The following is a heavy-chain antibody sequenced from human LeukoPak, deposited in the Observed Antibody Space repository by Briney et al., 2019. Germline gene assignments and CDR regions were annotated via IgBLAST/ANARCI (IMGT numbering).Heavy chain of an antibody. Sequence: GGSLRLSCAASGFTFEDYTMHWVRQAPGKTLEWVSLINWHGTTYYTDSVKGRFTISRDNSKNSLYLQMDTLRREDIAFYYCVKDISYESSGSVFEYWGQGALVTVSS. CDR3: VKDISYESSGSVFEY. D-gene: IGHD3-22*01. J-gene: IGHJ4*02. CDR2: INWHGTT. V-gene: IGHV3-43*01. CDR1: GFTFEDYT.